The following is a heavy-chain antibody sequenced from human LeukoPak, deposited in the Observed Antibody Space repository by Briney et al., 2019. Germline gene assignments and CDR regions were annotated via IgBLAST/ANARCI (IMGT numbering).Heavy chain of an antibody. V-gene: IGHV3-11*04. CDR2: ISSSGSTI. J-gene: IGHJ3*02. CDR3: AREDRLSTDAFDI. CDR1: GFTFSDYY. Sequence: GGSLRLSCAASGFTFSDYYMSWIRQAPGKGLEWVSYISSSGSTIYYADSVKGRFTISRDNAKNSLYLQMNSLRAEDTAVYYCAREDRLSTDAFDIWGQGTMVTVSS.